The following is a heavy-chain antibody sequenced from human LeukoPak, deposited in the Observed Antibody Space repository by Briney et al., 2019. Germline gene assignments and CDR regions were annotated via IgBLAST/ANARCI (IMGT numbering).Heavy chain of an antibody. D-gene: IGHD5-12*01. CDR1: GDSITSSDHY. CDR2: VSHSGNT. Sequence: SETLSLTCTLSGDSITSSDHYWVWIRQSPGKGLEWIGSVSHSGNTYYKSSLRSRVTVSLDTSKNEFSLILISVTAADTAEYYCARVRRDIVATIPPYFDYWGQGTLVTVSS. CDR3: ARVRRDIVATIPPYFDY. J-gene: IGHJ4*02. V-gene: IGHV4-39*01.